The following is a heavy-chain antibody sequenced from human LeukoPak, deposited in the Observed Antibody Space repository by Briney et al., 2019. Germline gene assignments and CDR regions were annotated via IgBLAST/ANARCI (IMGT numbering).Heavy chain of an antibody. Sequence: PSQTLSLTCTVSGGSISSGDYYWSWIRQPPGKGLEWIGYIYYSGSTYYNPSLKSRVTISVDTSKNQFSLKLSSVTAADTAVYYCARGRWFGANWFDPWGQGTLVTVSS. V-gene: IGHV4-30-4*08. J-gene: IGHJ5*02. CDR3: ARGRWFGANWFDP. CDR2: IYYSGST. CDR1: GGSISSGDYY. D-gene: IGHD3-10*01.